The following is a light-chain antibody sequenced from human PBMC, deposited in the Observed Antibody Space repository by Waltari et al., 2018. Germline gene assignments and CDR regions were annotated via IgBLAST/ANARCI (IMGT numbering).Light chain of an antibody. J-gene: IGLJ3*02. CDR2: DVS. Sequence: QSALTQPAAVSGSPGQSNTISCTGTSSDVGGYNYVPWYQQHPGKAPKLMIYDVSNRPSGVSNRFSGSKSGNTASLTISGLQAEDEADYYCSSYTSSSTGVFGGGTKLTVL. CDR3: SSYTSSSTGV. CDR1: SSDVGGYNY. V-gene: IGLV2-14*01.